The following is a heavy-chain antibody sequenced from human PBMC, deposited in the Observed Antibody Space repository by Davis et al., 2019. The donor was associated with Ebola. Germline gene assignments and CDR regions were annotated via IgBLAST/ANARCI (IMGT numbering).Heavy chain of an antibody. CDR3: ARAHGGATIDY. Sequence: PGGSLRLSCTVSGGSISSYYWSWIRQPPGKGLEWIGYIYYSGSTNYNPSLKSRVTISVDTSKNQFSLKLSSVTAADTAVYYCARAHGGATIDYWGQGTLVTVSS. CDR2: IYYSGST. V-gene: IGHV4-59*01. J-gene: IGHJ4*02. CDR1: GGSISSYY. D-gene: IGHD1-26*01.